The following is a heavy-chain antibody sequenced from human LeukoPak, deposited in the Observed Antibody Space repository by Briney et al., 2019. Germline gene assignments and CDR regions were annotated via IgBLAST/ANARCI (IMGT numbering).Heavy chain of an antibody. D-gene: IGHD4-17*01. CDR1: GGSISGYY. V-gene: IGHV4-59*01. CDR2: IYYSGST. CDR3: ARDLDDYGDYSKAFDI. J-gene: IGHJ3*02. Sequence: SETLSLTCTVSGGSISGYYWSWIRQPPGKGLEWIGYIYYSGSTNYNPSLKSRVTISVDTSKNQFSLKLSSVTAADTAVYYCARDLDDYGDYSKAFDIWGQGTMVTVSS.